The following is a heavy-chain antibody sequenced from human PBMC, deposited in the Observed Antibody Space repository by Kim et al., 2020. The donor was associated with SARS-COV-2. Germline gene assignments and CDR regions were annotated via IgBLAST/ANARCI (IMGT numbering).Heavy chain of an antibody. D-gene: IGHD3-9*01. J-gene: IGHJ4*02. CDR2: INHSGST. Sequence: SETLSLTCAVYGGSFSGYYWSWIRQPPGKGLEWIGEINHSGSTNYNPSLKSRVTISVDTSKNQFSLKLSSVTAADTAVYYCARGRLAVRYFDWLAPHNYFDYWGQGTLVTVSS. CDR1: GGSFSGYY. CDR3: ARGRLAVRYFDWLAPHNYFDY. V-gene: IGHV4-34*01.